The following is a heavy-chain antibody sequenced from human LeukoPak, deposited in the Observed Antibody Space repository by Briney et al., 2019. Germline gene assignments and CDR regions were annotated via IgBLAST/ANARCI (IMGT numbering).Heavy chain of an antibody. CDR1: GYTFSTYD. CDR3: ARDRTRKGHDAFDI. J-gene: IGHJ3*02. V-gene: IGHV1-2*02. Sequence: ASVKVSCKASGYTFSTYDINWVRQATGQGLEWMGWINPNSGGTNYAQKFQGRVTMTRDTSISTAYMELSRLRSDDTAVYYCARDRTRKGHDAFDIWGQGTMVTVSS. CDR2: INPNSGGT. D-gene: IGHD1-14*01.